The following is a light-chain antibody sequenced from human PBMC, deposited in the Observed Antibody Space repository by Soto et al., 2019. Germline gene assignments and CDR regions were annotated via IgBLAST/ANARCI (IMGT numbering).Light chain of an antibody. Sequence: VLTQSPGPLSLSPGETATLSCRASPSVSRDFLVWYQHKRGQPHRLLLYGGSIRATGTPDRFSGSGSGTEFTLTISRLEPEDVAVYYCQQYGFSPTFGQGTKVDIK. CDR3: QQYGFSPT. CDR1: PSVSRDF. J-gene: IGKJ1*01. V-gene: IGKV3-20*01. CDR2: GGS.